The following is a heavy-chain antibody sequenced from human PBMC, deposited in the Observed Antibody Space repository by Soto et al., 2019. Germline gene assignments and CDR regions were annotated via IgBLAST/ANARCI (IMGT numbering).Heavy chain of an antibody. D-gene: IGHD6-13*01. Sequence: QVQLVQSGAEVKKPGASVKVSCKASGYTFTSYAMHWVRQGPGQRLEWMGWINAGNGNTKYSQKFQGRVTITRDTSASTAYMELSSLRSEDTAVYYCARVAAAGTWDYYYYGMDVWGQGTTVTVSS. J-gene: IGHJ6*02. CDR1: GYTFTSYA. CDR3: ARVAAAGTWDYYYYGMDV. CDR2: INAGNGNT. V-gene: IGHV1-3*01.